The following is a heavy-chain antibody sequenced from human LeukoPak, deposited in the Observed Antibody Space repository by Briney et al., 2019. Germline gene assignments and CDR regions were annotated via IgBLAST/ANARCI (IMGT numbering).Heavy chain of an antibody. V-gene: IGHV4-61*10. D-gene: IGHD6-13*01. CDR3: AREIPAAGHFDY. CDR1: GGSISNLKYY. Sequence: SETLSLTCTVSGGSISNLKYYWSWIRQPAGKGLEWIGYIYYSGGTNYNPSLKSRVTISVDTSKNQFSLKVSSVTAADTAMYFCAREIPAAGHFDYWGQGTLVTVSS. CDR2: IYYSGGT. J-gene: IGHJ4*02.